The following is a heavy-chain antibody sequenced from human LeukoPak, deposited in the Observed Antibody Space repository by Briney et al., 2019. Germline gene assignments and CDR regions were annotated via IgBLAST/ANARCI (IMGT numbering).Heavy chain of an antibody. J-gene: IGHJ4*02. CDR2: IYYSGST. CDR3: ARLLRGSLDY. CDR1: GGSISSYY. Sequence: PSETLSLTCTVSGGSISSYYWSWIRQPPGKGLEWIGSIYYSGSTYYNPSLKSRVTISVDTSKNQFSLKLSSVTAADTAVYYCARLLRGSLDYWGQGTLVTASS. V-gene: IGHV4-39*01. D-gene: IGHD3-10*01.